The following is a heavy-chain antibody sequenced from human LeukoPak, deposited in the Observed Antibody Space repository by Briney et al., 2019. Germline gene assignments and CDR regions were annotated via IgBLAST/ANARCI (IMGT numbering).Heavy chain of an antibody. CDR2: IYYSGST. J-gene: IGHJ4*02. V-gene: IGHV4-39*01. Sequence: SETLSLTCTVSGGSTSSSRYYWGWIRQPPGKGLEWIGSIYYSGSTYYNPSLKSRVTISVDTSKNQFSLKLSSVTAADTAVYYCSRLTPVNSSIHFDCWGQGTLVTVSS. CDR1: GGSTSSSRYY. D-gene: IGHD2-21*01. CDR3: SRLTPVNSSIHFDC.